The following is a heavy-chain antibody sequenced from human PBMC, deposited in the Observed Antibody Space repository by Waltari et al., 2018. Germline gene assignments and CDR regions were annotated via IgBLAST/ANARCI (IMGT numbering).Heavy chain of an antibody. Sequence: QLQLQESGPGLVKPSETLSLTCTVSGGSISSSSYYWGWIRQPPGKGLEWIGSIYYSGSTYYNPSLKSRVTISVDTSKNQFSLKLSSVTAADTAVYYCARQARWFGKSLNWFDPWGQGTLVTVSS. CDR3: ARQARWFGKSLNWFDP. CDR1: GGSISSSSYY. CDR2: IYYSGST. D-gene: IGHD3-10*01. J-gene: IGHJ5*02. V-gene: IGHV4-39*01.